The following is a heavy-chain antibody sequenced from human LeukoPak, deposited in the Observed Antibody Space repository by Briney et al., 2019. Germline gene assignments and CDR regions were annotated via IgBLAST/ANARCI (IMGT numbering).Heavy chain of an antibody. CDR1: GGSISSGIYY. J-gene: IGHJ5*02. CDR2: IYYSGAT. D-gene: IGHD2-21*01. V-gene: IGHV4-39*01. Sequence: KPSETLSLTCAVSGGSISSGIYYWGWIRQTPGKGLEWIGTIYYSGATYYNPSLKSRVTISVDTSKNQFSLKVSSVIAADTALYYCARHIWQSTARPWFDPWGQGTLVTVSS. CDR3: ARHIWQSTARPWFDP.